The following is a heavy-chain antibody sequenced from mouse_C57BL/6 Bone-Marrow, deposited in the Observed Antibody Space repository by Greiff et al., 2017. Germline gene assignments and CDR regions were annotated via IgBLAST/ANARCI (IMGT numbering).Heavy chain of an antibody. Sequence: VQLQQSGAELVRPGASVKLSCTASGFNIKDDYMHWVKQRPEQGLEWIGWIDPENGDTEYASKFQGKATITADTSSNTVYLQRSSLTSEDTSVYYCTADFDYWGQGTTLTVSS. J-gene: IGHJ2*01. CDR1: GFNIKDDY. CDR3: TADFDY. V-gene: IGHV14-4*01. CDR2: IDPENGDT.